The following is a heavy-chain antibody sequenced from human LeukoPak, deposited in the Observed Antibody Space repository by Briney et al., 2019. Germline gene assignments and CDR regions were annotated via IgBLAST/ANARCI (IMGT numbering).Heavy chain of an antibody. Sequence: SETLSLTCTVSGGSISSNSYHWGWIRQPPGKGLEWIGNIYSSGTSYNPSLKSRVAISVDTSKNQFSLKMNSVTAADTAVYYCARRGGSGRSFDYWGQGTLVTASS. J-gene: IGHJ4*02. CDR2: IYSSGT. V-gene: IGHV4-39*01. D-gene: IGHD3-10*01. CDR3: ARRGGSGRSFDY. CDR1: GGSISSNSYH.